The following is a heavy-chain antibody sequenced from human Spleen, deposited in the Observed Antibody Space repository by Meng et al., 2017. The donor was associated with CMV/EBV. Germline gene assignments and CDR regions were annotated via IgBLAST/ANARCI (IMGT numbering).Heavy chain of an antibody. CDR2: ISSSSDNYI. V-gene: IGHV3-21*01. CDR1: GLTFSTSR. CDR3: AKGIGGSAKYFDY. Sequence: GESLKISCAASGLTFSTSRVNWVRQAPGKGLEWVSCISSSSDNYIKNADAVKGRFTMSGDNAKNSLYLQMNSLRAEDTAVYYCAKGIGGSAKYFDYWGQGTLVTVSS. J-gene: IGHJ4*02. D-gene: IGHD1-26*01.